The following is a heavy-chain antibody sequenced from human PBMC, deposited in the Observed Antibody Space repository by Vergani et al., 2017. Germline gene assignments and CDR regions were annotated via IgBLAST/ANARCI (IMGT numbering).Heavy chain of an antibody. CDR1: EYSFGNYW. V-gene: IGHV5-51*01. CDR3: ARHTTYTDS. J-gene: IGHJ4*02. CDR2: IYPADSDT. D-gene: IGHD1-1*01. Sequence: EVELVQSGPEMRKPGESLKISCKGSEYSFGNYWIGCVRQMPGKGQEWRGIIYPADSDTRYSPSFQGQVTISADKSISTAFLQWDSLKASDTARYYCARHTTYTDSWGQGTLVTVSS.